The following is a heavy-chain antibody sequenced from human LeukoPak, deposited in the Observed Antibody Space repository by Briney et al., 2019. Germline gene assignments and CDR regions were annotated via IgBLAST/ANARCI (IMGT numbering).Heavy chain of an antibody. V-gene: IGHV3-30*02. D-gene: IGHD6-6*01. CDR2: IRFDGGNK. Sequence: GGSLRLSCAASGFTFSNYGMHWVRQAPGKGLEWVAFIRFDGGNKYYSDSVKGRFTNSRDNSKNTLYLQMNSLRADDTAVYYCAKDRGSSSGPDDYWGQGTLVTVSS. J-gene: IGHJ4*02. CDR3: AKDRGSSSGPDDY. CDR1: GFTFSNYG.